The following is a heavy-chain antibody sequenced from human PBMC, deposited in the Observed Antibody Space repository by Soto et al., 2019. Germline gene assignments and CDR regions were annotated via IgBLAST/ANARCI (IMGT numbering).Heavy chain of an antibody. CDR3: ARGSVVAATLFDY. CDR2: IYYSGST. CDR1: GGSISSGGYY. Sequence: QVQLQESGPGLVKPSQTLSLTCTVSGGSISSGGYYWSWIRQHPGKGLEWIGYIYYSGSTYYNPSLKSRFTLPVDTSKNQFSLKLSSVTAADTAVYYCARGSVVAATLFDYWGQGTLVTVSS. V-gene: IGHV4-31*03. D-gene: IGHD2-15*01. J-gene: IGHJ4*02.